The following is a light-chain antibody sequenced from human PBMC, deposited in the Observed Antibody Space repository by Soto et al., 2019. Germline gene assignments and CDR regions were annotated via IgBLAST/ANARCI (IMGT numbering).Light chain of an antibody. CDR3: QQYGSSGT. CDR1: ESVSSN. J-gene: IGKJ1*01. V-gene: IGKV3-20*01. Sequence: VMTQSPATLSVSPGERATLSCRASESVSSNLAWYQQRPGQAPRLLIYGASNRATGIPDRFSGSGSGTDFTLTISRLEPEDFAVYYCQQYGSSGTFGQGTKGDIK. CDR2: GAS.